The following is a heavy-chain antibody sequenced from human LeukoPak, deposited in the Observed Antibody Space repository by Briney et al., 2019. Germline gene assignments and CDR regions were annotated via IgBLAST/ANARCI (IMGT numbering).Heavy chain of an antibody. CDR1: GGSISSYY. CDR2: IYTSGST. V-gene: IGHV4-4*07. J-gene: IGHJ6*02. D-gene: IGHD3-10*01. CDR3: ARDETYYYGSASYYYYGMDV. Sequence: SETLSLTCTVSGGSISSYYWSWIRQPAGKGLEWIGRIYTSGSTNYNPSLKSRVTMSVDTSKNQFSLKLSSVTAADTAVYYCARDETYYYGSASYYYYGMDVWGQGTTVTVSS.